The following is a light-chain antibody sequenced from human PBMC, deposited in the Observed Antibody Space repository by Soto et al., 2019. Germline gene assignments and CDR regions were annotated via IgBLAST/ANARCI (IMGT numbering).Light chain of an antibody. Sequence: QSVLTQPASVSGSPGQSITISCTGTSSDVGSYNYVSWYQQLPGKVPKLIIYEVRNRPSGVSNRFSGSKSGNTASLTISGLQAEDEADYYCSSYTSRSTLYVFGTGTKLTVL. CDR1: SSDVGSYNY. J-gene: IGLJ1*01. V-gene: IGLV2-14*01. CDR2: EVR. CDR3: SSYTSRSTLYV.